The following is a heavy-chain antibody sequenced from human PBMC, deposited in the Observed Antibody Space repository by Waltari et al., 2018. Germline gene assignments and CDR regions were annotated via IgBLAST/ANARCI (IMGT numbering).Heavy chain of an antibody. J-gene: IGHJ5*01. D-gene: IGHD2-21*02. CDR3: ARDFLPGDEWFDS. CDR1: GFIFNDYG. Sequence: EVQLVESGGGVVRPGGSLRVSCEASGFIFNDYGMTWVRQAPGKGLEWVSGINWFGDTPTYADSVKGRFTISRDNAKNSVHLQMDSLRAEDTALYYCARDFLPGDEWFDSWGQGTRVTVSS. CDR2: INWFGDTP. V-gene: IGHV3-20*04.